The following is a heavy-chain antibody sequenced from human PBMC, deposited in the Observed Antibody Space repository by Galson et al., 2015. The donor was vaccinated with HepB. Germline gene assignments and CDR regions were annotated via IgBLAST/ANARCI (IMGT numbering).Heavy chain of an antibody. V-gene: IGHV1-3*01. D-gene: IGHD4-17*01. J-gene: IGHJ4*02. CDR1: GYTFTSYA. Sequence: SVKVSCKASGYTFTSYAMHWVRQAPGQRLEWMGWINAGNGNTKYSQKFQGRVTITRGTSASTAYMELSSLRSEDTAVYYCARDLGAHDYGDYDGLYYFDYWGQGTLVTVSS. CDR3: ARDLGAHDYGDYDGLYYFDY. CDR2: INAGNGNT.